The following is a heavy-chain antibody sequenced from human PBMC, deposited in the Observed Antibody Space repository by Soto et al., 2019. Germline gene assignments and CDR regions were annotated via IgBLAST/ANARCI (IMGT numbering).Heavy chain of an antibody. J-gene: IGHJ4*02. V-gene: IGHV1-46*03. CDR3: ARGVRNYDFWSGSFDY. D-gene: IGHD3-3*01. Sequence: GASVKVSCKASGYTFPSYYMHWVRQAPAQGLEWMGISNPSGGSTSYAQKFQGRVTMTRDTSTSTVYMELSSLRSEDTAVYYCARGVRNYDFWSGSFDYWGQGTLVTVSS. CDR1: GYTFPSYY. CDR2: SNPSGGST.